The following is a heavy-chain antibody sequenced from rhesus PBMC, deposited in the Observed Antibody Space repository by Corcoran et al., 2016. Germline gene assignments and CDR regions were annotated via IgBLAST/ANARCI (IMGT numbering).Heavy chain of an antibody. CDR2: ISYSGRP. CDR3: ARQGRIAVAGLPIDY. V-gene: IGHV4-122*02. J-gene: IGHJ4*01. Sequence: QVQLQESGPGLVKPSETLSLTCAVSGISISSSYYHWNWIRQAPGKGREWIGYISYSGRPSYTPPLKSRVTSSSDTSKNHFSLKLNSVTAADTAVYYCARQGRIAVAGLPIDYWGRGVLVTVSS. D-gene: IGHD6-37*01. CDR1: GISISSSYYH.